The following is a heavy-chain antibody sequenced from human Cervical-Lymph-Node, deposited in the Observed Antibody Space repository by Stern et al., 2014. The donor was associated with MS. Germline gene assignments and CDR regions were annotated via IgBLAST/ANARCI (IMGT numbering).Heavy chain of an antibody. CDR1: GITLSNKY. V-gene: IGHV1-46*01. CDR3: AREVAGHRLGMMDV. Sequence: QDQLVQSGAEVKKPGASVKVSCKASGITLSNKYMHWVRQAPGQGLEWMAIINFSGGTTIYAQKFQGRVTVTRDTSTSTVYMELSSLRSEDTAVYYCAREVAGHRLGMMDVWGQGTTVTVSS. J-gene: IGHJ6*02. CDR2: INFSGGTT. D-gene: IGHD6-19*01.